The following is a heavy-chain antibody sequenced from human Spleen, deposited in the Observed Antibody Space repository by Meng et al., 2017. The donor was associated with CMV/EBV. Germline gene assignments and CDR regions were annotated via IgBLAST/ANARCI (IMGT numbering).Heavy chain of an antibody. D-gene: IGHD2-2*01. J-gene: IGHJ5*02. CDR2: IRTQPNNNAA. CDR1: GYIFSGPA. CDR3: TRLWSTGGFDP. Sequence: GESLKISCAASGYIFSGPAIHWVRQASGQGLEWVGRIRTQPNNNAAEYAASVRGRFTMSRDDSKKTAYLQMNSLKTEDTAVYYCTRLWSTGGFDPWGQGTLVTVSS. V-gene: IGHV3-73*01.